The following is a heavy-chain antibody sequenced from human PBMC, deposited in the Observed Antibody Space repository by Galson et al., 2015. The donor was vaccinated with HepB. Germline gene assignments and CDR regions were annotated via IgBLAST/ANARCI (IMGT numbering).Heavy chain of an antibody. J-gene: IGHJ4*02. CDR1: GFTFSSYS. D-gene: IGHD4-11*01. V-gene: IGHV3-21*03. CDR2: ISNSDSYI. CDR3: ARGRSDTVTTPYFHY. Sequence: SLRLSCAASGFTFSSYSMNWVRQTPGKGLEWVSSISNSDSYIYYADSVKGRFTISRDNAKNSLYLQMNSLRAEDTAVYYCARGRSDTVTTPYFHYWGQGTLVTVSS.